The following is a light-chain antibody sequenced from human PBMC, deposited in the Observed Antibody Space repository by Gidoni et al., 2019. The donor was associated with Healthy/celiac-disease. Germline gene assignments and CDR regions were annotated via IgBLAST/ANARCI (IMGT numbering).Light chain of an antibody. CDR1: QSVLYNSNNKNY. CDR2: WAS. Sequence: DIVMTQSPDSLAVSLGERATINCKSSQSVLYNSNNKNYLAWYQQKPGQPPKLLIYWASTRESGVPDRFSGSGSGTDFTLTISSLQAEDVAVYYCQQYYSTPPYTFXXXTKLEI. V-gene: IGKV4-1*01. J-gene: IGKJ2*01. CDR3: QQYYSTPPYT.